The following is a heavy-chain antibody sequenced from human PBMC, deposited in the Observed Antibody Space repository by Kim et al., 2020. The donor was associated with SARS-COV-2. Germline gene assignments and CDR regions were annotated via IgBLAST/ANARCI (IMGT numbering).Heavy chain of an antibody. D-gene: IGHD3-22*01. V-gene: IGHV3-15*01. J-gene: IGHJ4*02. CDR3: TTGLGTMIDFDY. Sequence: GGSLRLSCVASGFTFSNAWMSWVRQAPGKGLEWVGRIKSKTDGGTTDYAAPVKGRFTISRDDSKNTLYLQMNSLKTEDTAVYYCTTGLGTMIDFDYWGQGTLVTVSS. CDR1: GFTFSNAW. CDR2: IKSKTDGGTT.